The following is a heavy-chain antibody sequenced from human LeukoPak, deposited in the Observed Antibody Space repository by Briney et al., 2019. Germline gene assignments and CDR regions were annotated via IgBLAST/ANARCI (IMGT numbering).Heavy chain of an antibody. CDR2: AYSDGNT. Sequence: PGGSLRLSCAASGITVNSTYISWVRQAPGKGREWVSVAYSDGNTYYAGSVKGRFTISRDNSKNTLFLQMNSLRAEDTAVYYCARLFGSGWPGYFYYAMDVWGQGTTVAVSS. CDR1: GITVNSTY. CDR3: ARLFGSGWPGYFYYAMDV. V-gene: IGHV3-66*04. J-gene: IGHJ6*02. D-gene: IGHD6-19*01.